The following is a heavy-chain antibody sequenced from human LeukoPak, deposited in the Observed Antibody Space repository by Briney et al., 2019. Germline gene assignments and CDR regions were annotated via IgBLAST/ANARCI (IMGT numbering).Heavy chain of an antibody. CDR1: GGSFSGYY. D-gene: IGHD3-22*01. V-gene: IGHV4-34*01. CDR3: ARAAVNYYDSSGYIVTGAIDY. J-gene: IGHJ4*02. Sequence: SETLSLTCAVYGGSFSGYYWSWIRQPPGKGLEWIGEINHSGSTNYNPSLKSRVTISVDTSKNQFSLKLSSVTAADTAVYYCARAAVNYYDSSGYIVTGAIDYWGQGTLVTVSS. CDR2: INHSGST.